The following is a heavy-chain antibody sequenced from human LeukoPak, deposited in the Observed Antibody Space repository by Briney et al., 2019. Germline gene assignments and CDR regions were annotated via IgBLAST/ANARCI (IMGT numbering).Heavy chain of an antibody. CDR3: ATLSQSAHQFPFDP. CDR1: GGTFSSYA. J-gene: IGHJ5*02. V-gene: IGHV1-69*04. D-gene: IGHD2-2*01. Sequence: SVKVSCKASGGTFSSYAISWVRQAPGQGLEWMGRIIPILGIANYARKFQGRVTITADKSTSTAYMELSSLRSEDTAVYYCATLSQSAHQFPFDPWGQGTLVTVSS. CDR2: IIPILGIA.